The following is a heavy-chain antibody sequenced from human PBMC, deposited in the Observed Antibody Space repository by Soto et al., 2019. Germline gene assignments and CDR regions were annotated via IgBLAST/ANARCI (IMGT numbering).Heavy chain of an antibody. Sequence: SVKVSCKASGGTFSSYAISWVRQAPGQGLEWMGGIIPIFGTANYAQKFQGRVTITADESTSTAYMELSSLRSEDTAVYYCARGYYYGSGSYYLWGQGTLVTVSS. CDR3: ARGYYYGSGSYYL. CDR2: IIPIFGTA. V-gene: IGHV1-69*13. J-gene: IGHJ4*02. CDR1: GGTFSSYA. D-gene: IGHD3-10*01.